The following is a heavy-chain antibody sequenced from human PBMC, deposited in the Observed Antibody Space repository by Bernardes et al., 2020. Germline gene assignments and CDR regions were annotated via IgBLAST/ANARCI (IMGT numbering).Heavy chain of an antibody. D-gene: IGHD4-17*01. CDR1: GFTFTSSA. J-gene: IGHJ6*04. CDR3: AAGGVGDYPFYYYYGMDV. Sequence: SVKVSCKASGFTFTSSAVQWVRQARGQRLEWIGWIVVGSGNTNYAQKFQERVTITRDMSTSTAYMELSSLRSEDTAVYYCAAGGVGDYPFYYYYGMDVWGKGTTVTVSS. V-gene: IGHV1-58*01. CDR2: IVVGSGNT.